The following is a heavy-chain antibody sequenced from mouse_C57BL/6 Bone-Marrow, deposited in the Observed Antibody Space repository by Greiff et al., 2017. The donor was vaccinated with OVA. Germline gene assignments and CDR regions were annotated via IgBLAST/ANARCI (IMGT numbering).Heavy chain of an antibody. V-gene: IGHV2-5*01. CDR3: AKNNYGSSYDWYFDV. D-gene: IGHD1-1*01. Sequence: VKLVESGPGLVQPSQSLSITCTVSGFSLTSYGVHWVRQSPGKGLEWLGVIWRGGSTDYNAAFMFRLSITKDHSKSQVFFKMNSLQADDTAIYYCAKNNYGSSYDWYFDVWGTGTTVTVSS. CDR2: IWRGGST. J-gene: IGHJ1*03. CDR1: GFSLTSYG.